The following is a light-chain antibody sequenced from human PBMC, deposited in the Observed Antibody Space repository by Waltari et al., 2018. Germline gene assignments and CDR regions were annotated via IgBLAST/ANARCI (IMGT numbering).Light chain of an antibody. V-gene: IGLV1-51*01. Sequence: QSVLTQPHSVSAAPGQMASISSSGAVGHTYASWSQQVPGTAPKPVIHDNHKRPSGTPDRFFASKSATSATLVITGRQTGDEADDFCGSWINSLSTVVFGGRTKLTVL. J-gene: IGLJ2*01. CDR1: VGHTY. CDR3: GSWINSLSTVV. CDR2: DNH.